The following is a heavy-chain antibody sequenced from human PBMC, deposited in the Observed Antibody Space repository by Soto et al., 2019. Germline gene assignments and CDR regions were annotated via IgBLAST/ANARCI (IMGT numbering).Heavy chain of an antibody. Sequence: PGGSLRLSCAASGFTFSSYGMHWVRQAPGKGLEWVAVISYDGSNKYYADTVKGRFTISRDNSKNTLYLQMNSLRAEDTAVYYCAKDLPNSSGFDYWGQGTLVTVSS. J-gene: IGHJ4*02. CDR1: GFTFSSYG. D-gene: IGHD6-19*01. V-gene: IGHV3-30*18. CDR2: ISYDGSNK. CDR3: AKDLPNSSGFDY.